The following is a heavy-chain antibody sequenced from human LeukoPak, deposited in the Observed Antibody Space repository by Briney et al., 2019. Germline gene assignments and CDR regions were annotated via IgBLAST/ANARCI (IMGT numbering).Heavy chain of an antibody. CDR2: ISAYNGNT. J-gene: IGHJ5*02. CDR1: GYTFTSYA. CDR3: ARHGIVGATSWFDP. V-gene: IGHV1-18*01. D-gene: IGHD1-26*01. Sequence: GASVKVSCKASGYTFTSYAMHWVRQAPGQRLEWMGWISAYNGNTDYAQKLQGRVTMTTDTSTSTAYMELRSLRSDDTAVYYCARHGIVGATSWFDPWGQGTLVTVSS.